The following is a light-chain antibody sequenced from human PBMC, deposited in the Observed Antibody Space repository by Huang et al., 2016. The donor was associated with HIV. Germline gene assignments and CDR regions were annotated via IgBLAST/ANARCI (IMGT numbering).Light chain of an antibody. CDR2: KAS. V-gene: IGKV1-5*03. CDR1: LSISSW. Sequence: DIQMTQSPSTLSASVGDRVTITCRASLSISSWLALYQQKPGKAPKLLIYKASSIESGVPSRFSGSGSGTEFTLTISSLQPDDFATYYCQQYTTYFPTFGQGTKLEIK. CDR3: QQYTTYFPT. J-gene: IGKJ2*01.